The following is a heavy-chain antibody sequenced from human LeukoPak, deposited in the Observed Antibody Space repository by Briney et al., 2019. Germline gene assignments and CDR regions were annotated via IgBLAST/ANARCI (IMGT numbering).Heavy chain of an antibody. Sequence: ASVKVSCKASGYTFTSYYMHWVRQAPGQGLEWMGLINPSGGSTSYAQKFQGRVTMTRDTSTRTVYMELSSLRSEDTAVYYCASGEYCSSTSCSPRIDAFDIWGQGTMVTVSS. D-gene: IGHD2-2*01. CDR1: GYTFTSYY. CDR3: ASGEYCSSTSCSPRIDAFDI. CDR2: INPSGGST. V-gene: IGHV1-46*01. J-gene: IGHJ3*02.